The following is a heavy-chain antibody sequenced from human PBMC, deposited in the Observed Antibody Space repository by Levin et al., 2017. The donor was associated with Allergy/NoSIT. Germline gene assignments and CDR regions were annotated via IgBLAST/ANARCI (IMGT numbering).Heavy chain of an antibody. CDR3: ARVYSSGWSGSYFDY. J-gene: IGHJ4*02. D-gene: IGHD6-13*01. CDR2: SRNRAFSYST. Sequence: GESLKISCAASGFTFSDHHMDWVRQAPGTGLEWIARSRNRAFSYSTEYAASVRGRFTISRDDSKNSVFLQMNSLRAEDTAMYFCARVYSSGWSGSYFDYWGQGALVTVSS. CDR1: GFTFSDHH. V-gene: IGHV3-72*01.